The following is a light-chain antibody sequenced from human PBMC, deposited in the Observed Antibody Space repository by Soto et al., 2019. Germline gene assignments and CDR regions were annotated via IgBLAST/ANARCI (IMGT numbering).Light chain of an antibody. CDR1: QSIRSSH. J-gene: IGKJ4*01. CDR3: QERGRWPRGS. V-gene: IGKV3-20*01. CDR2: GAS. Sequence: EIVLTQSPGTMSLSPGERATLSCRASQSIRSSHLAWYQQKPDQTPRLLIYGASNRATGIPDRFSGSGSGTDFTLTINSLEPDDFAVYYCQERGRWPRGSFGGGTKVEMK.